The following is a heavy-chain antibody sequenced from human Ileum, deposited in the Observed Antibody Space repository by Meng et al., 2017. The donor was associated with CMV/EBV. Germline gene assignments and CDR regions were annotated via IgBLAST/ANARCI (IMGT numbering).Heavy chain of an antibody. CDR2: IIAANGNT. J-gene: IGHJ4*02. Sequence: IHWVRRAPGQGLEWLGGIIAANGNTKYSAESQGRIGISRDMSASTVYMELSSLRPEDTALYYCARDLKRLSDNYYDLLTATPNGAFDYWGQGTLVTVSS. CDR3: ARDLKRLSDNYYDLLTATPNGAFDY. D-gene: IGHD3-9*01. V-gene: IGHV1-3*01.